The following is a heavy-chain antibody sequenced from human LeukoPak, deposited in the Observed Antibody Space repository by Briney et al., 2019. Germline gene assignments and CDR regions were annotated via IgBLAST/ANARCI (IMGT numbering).Heavy chain of an antibody. D-gene: IGHD1-26*01. CDR3: AREWDSGSYSY. J-gene: IGHJ4*02. V-gene: IGHV1-2*02. CDR2: INPNSGGT. Sequence: ASVKVSCKASGYTFTGYYMHWVRQAPGQGLEWMGWINPNSGGTNYAQKFQGRVTITTDESTSTAYMELSSLRSEDTALYYCAREWDSGSYSYWGQGTLVTVSS. CDR1: GYTFTGYY.